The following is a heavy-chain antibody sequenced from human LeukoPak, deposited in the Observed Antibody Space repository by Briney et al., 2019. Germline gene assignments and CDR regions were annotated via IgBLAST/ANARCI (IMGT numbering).Heavy chain of an antibody. CDR2: ISRTSESI. V-gene: IGHV3-11*04. Sequence: PGRSLRLSCAASGFTFSDYYMSWIRQAPRNGLEWVSIISRTSESIFYADSVKGRFTISRDNAKNSLYLQMNGLRVEDTAAYYCARGATDTTRWFDPWGQGTLVTVSS. D-gene: IGHD1-7*01. J-gene: IGHJ5*02. CDR1: GFTFSDYY. CDR3: ARGATDTTRWFDP.